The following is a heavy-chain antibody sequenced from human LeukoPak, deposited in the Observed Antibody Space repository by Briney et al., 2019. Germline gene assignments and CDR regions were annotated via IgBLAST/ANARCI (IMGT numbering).Heavy chain of an antibody. D-gene: IGHD2-15*01. J-gene: IGHJ4*02. CDR3: ARDGRPSSASDFDS. Sequence: SRTLSLTCAVSGDSFSSNSAAWNWLRQSPSRGLEWLGRTYYRSKWYNDYVVSVKSRIIINPDTSKNQFSLQLNSVTPEDTAVYYCARDGRPSSASDFDSWGRGTLVTVSS. V-gene: IGHV6-1*01. CDR2: TYYRSKWYN. CDR1: GDSFSSNSAA.